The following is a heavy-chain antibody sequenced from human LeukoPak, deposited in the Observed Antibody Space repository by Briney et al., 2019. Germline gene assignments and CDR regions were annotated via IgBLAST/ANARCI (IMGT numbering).Heavy chain of an antibody. CDR2: ISSSSTYI. D-gene: IGHD3-3*01. CDR3: ARSITIFGVVINSFDP. V-gene: IGHV3-21*01. CDR1: GFTFNSYT. J-gene: IGHJ5*02. Sequence: GGSLRLSCAASGFTFNSYTMNWVRQAPGKGLEWVSSISSSSTYIYYADSVKGRFTISRDNAKNSLYLQMNSLRAEDTAVYYCARSITIFGVVINSFDPWGQGTLVTVSS.